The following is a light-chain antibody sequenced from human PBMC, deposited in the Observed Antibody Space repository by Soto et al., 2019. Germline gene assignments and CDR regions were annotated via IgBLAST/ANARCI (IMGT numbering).Light chain of an antibody. CDR3: MQAIQTPLT. J-gene: IGKJ4*01. CDR1: DSLLHRNGYNY. Sequence: IVMTDSPVSVAATPCRPPFISCIYIDSLLHRNGYNYLDWYLQKPGQSPQLLIYLSSNRSSGIPDRFSGSGSGTDFTLKISRVEAEDVGVYYCMQAIQTPLTFGGGTKVDIK. V-gene: IGKV2-28*01. CDR2: LSS.